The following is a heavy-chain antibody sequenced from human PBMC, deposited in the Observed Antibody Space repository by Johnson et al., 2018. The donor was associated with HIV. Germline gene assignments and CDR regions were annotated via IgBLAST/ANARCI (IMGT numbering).Heavy chain of an antibody. V-gene: IGHV3-33*06. D-gene: IGHD3-16*01. J-gene: IGHJ3*02. Sequence: QVQLVESGGGVVQPGRSLRLSCAASGFTFSSYGMHWVRQAPGKGLEWVAVIWYDGSNKYYADSVKGRFTISRDNSKNTLYLQMNSLRAEDTAIYYCAKRPIMIAFGEINGLDIWGQGTTVTVSS. CDR3: AKRPIMIAFGEINGLDI. CDR1: GFTFSSYG. CDR2: IWYDGSNK.